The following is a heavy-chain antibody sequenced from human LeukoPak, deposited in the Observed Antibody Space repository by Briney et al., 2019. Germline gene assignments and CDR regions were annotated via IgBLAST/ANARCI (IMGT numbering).Heavy chain of an antibody. CDR1: GGSFSGYY. D-gene: IGHD5-18*01. J-gene: IGHJ4*02. CDR3: AXXEGTAMVFDY. CDR2: INHSGST. V-gene: IGHV4-34*01. Sequence: SETLSLTCAVYGGSFSGYYWSWIRQPPGKGLEWIGEINHSGSTNYNPSLKSRVTISVDTSKNQFSLKLSSVTAADTAGYYCAXXEGTAMVFDYWGQGTLVTVSS.